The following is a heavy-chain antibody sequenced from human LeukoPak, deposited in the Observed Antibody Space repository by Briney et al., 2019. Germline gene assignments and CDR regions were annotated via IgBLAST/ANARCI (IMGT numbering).Heavy chain of an antibody. D-gene: IGHD1-26*01. Sequence: ASVKVSCKASGYTFTTYYMYWVRQAPGQGLEWMGIISLGVGSTNYAQKLQGRVTMTTDTSTSTAYMELRSLRSDDTADYYCARGGRWELPRPYAFDIWGQGTMVTVSS. CDR2: ISLGVGST. V-gene: IGHV1-46*01. CDR1: GYTFTTYY. CDR3: ARGGRWELPRPYAFDI. J-gene: IGHJ3*02.